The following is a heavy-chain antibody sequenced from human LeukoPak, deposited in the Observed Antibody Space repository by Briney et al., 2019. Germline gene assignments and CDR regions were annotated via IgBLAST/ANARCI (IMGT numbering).Heavy chain of an antibody. V-gene: IGHV3-43*02. Sequence: PGGSLRLSCAASGFTFDDYAMHWVRQAPGKGLEWVSLISGDGGSTYYADSVKGRFTISRNNSKNSLYLQMNSLRTEDTALYYCAKDIRTAGGIQLWLLHYYYGMDVWGQGTTVTVSS. D-gene: IGHD5-18*01. CDR3: AKDIRTAGGIQLWLLHYYYGMDV. CDR2: ISGDGGST. CDR1: GFTFDDYA. J-gene: IGHJ6*02.